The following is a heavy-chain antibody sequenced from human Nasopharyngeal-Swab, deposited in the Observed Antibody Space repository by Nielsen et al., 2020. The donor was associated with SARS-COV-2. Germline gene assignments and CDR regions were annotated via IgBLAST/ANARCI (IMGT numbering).Heavy chain of an antibody. Sequence: WIRQPPGKSLEWIGYIYYSGSTYYNPSLKSRVTISVDTSKNQFSLKLSSVTAADTAVYYRARVSRYYYMDVWGKGTTVTVSS. CDR3: ARVSRYYYMDV. V-gene: IGHV4-31*02. J-gene: IGHJ6*03. CDR2: IYYSGST.